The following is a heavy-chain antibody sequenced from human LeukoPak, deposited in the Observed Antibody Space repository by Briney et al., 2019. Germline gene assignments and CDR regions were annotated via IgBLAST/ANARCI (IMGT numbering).Heavy chain of an antibody. D-gene: IGHD2-15*01. V-gene: IGHV3-13*01. CDR2: IGTAGDT. J-gene: IGHJ4*02. CDR3: ARGGNRYCSGGSCYMFDY. CDR1: GFTFSSYD. Sequence: PGGSLRLSCAASGFTFSSYDMHWVRQATGKGLEWVSAIGTAGDTYYPGSVKGRFAISRENAKNSFYLQMNSLRAGDTAVYYCARGGNRYCSGGSCYMFDYWGQGTLVTVSS.